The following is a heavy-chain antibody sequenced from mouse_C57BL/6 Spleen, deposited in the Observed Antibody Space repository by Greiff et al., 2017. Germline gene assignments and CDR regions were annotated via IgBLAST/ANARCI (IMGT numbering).Heavy chain of an antibody. V-gene: IGHV5-17*01. Sequence: VQLKQSGGGLVKPGGSLKLSCAASGFTFSDYGMHWVRQAPEKGLEWVAYISSGSSTIYYADTVKGRFTISRDNAKNTLFMQMTSLRSEDTAMYYCAREITTVVATDAMDYWGQGTSVTVSS. CDR3: AREITTVVATDAMDY. J-gene: IGHJ4*01. CDR2: ISSGSSTI. CDR1: GFTFSDYG. D-gene: IGHD1-1*01.